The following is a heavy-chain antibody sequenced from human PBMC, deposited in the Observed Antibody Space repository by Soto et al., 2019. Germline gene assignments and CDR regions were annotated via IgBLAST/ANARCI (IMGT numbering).Heavy chain of an antibody. J-gene: IGHJ6*02. D-gene: IGHD5-12*01. V-gene: IGHV4-4*02. Sequence: SETLSLTCAVSGDSISSNVWWSWVRQPPGKGLEWIGEVYHSGTTYYNPSLKSRVIMSLDTSKNQFSLKLNSVTAADTAVYYCARAWHYYYYGLDAWGQGTTVTVSS. CDR3: ARAWHYYYYGLDA. CDR2: VYHSGTT. CDR1: GDSISSNVW.